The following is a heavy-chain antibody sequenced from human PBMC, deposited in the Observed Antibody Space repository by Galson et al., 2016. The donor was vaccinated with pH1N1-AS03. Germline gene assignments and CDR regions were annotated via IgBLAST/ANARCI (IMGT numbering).Heavy chain of an antibody. CDR3: ARDLALAAGWYFDL. CDR1: GFDFSDYY. Sequence: SLRLSCAASGFDFSDYYISWIRQAPGKGLEWISYISGHASEIYYADSVKGRFTISRDNAKNSLYLQMNSLRAEDTAVYYCARDLALAAGWYFDLWGRGTLVTVSS. CDR2: ISGHASEI. D-gene: IGHD6-13*01. V-gene: IGHV3-11*01. J-gene: IGHJ2*01.